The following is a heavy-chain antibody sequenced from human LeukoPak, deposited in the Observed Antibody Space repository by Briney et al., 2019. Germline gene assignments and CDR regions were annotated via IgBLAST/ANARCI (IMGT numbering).Heavy chain of an antibody. J-gene: IGHJ5*02. CDR2: IYYSGST. Sequence: SETLSLTCTVSGGSISSSSYYWGWIRQPPVKGLEWIGSIYYSGSTYYNPSLKSRVTISVDTSKNQFSLKLSSVTAADTAVYYCARRIAVAASTWFDPWGQGALVTVSS. CDR3: ARRIAVAASTWFDP. CDR1: GGSISSSSYY. D-gene: IGHD6-19*01. V-gene: IGHV4-39*01.